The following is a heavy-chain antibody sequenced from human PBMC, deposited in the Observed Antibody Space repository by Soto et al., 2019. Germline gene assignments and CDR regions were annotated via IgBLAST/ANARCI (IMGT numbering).Heavy chain of an antibody. CDR2: IDYSGTA. Sequence: SENLSLTCTVSSGSISVTNVFWGWVRQPPGKGLEWIGNIDYSGTAYFSPSLATRVTFHVDTSKNQFSLTLYSVTAADTAVYYCARITGHHLDFWGHVILFIVS. J-gene: IGHJ4*01. V-gene: IGHV4-39*01. CDR3: ARITGHHLDF. CDR1: SGSISVTNVF. D-gene: IGHD1-20*01.